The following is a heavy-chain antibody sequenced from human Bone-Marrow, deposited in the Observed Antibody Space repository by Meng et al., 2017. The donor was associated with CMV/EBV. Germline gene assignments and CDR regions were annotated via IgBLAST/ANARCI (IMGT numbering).Heavy chain of an antibody. CDR1: GGPVSSGSYY. J-gene: IGHJ6*02. CDR2: IYYSGST. Sequence: GSLRLSCTVPGGPVSSGSYYWSWIRQPPGKGLEWIGYIYYSGSTNYNPSLKSRVTISVDTSKNQFSLKLSSVTAAHTAVYHCARDDYKTSPSMDVWGQGTTVTVSS. D-gene: IGHD4-11*01. CDR3: ARDDYKTSPSMDV. V-gene: IGHV4-61*01.